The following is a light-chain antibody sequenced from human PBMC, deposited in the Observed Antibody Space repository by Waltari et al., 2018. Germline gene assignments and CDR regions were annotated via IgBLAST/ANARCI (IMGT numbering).Light chain of an antibody. J-gene: IGLJ3*02. Sequence: QSALTQPLPVSGSPGQSVTIPGTGTGSDIGAYNYVSWYQQHPDKAPKLIIYDVTERPSGVPDRFSGSKSGNTASLTISGLQAEDEAHYYCCSYVGAYSWVFGGGTDLTVV. CDR3: CSYVGAYSWV. CDR1: GSDIGAYNY. CDR2: DVT. V-gene: IGLV2-11*01.